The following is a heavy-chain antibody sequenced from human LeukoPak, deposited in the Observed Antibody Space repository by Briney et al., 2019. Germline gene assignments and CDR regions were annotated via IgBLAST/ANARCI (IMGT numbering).Heavy chain of an antibody. D-gene: IGHD2-21*01. J-gene: IGHJ6*02. CDR3: ARDQGDTTRFYSGLDV. Sequence: SETLSLTCTVSGGSINTGGSYWAWLRQHPGKGLEWIGHIYYSGTTYYNPSLLSRISISADTSKNQFSLRLNSVTAADTAVYYCARDQGDTTRFYSGLDVWGQGTTVTVSS. V-gene: IGHV4-31*03. CDR2: IYYSGTT. CDR1: GGSINTGGSY.